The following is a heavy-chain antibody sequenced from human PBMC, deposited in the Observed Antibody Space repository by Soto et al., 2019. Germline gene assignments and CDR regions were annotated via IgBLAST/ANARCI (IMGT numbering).Heavy chain of an antibody. CDR1: GGTFSSYA. Sequence: ASVKVSCTASGGTFSSYAISWVRQAPGQGLEWMGGIIPIFGTANYAQKFQGRVTITADESTSTAYMELSSLRSEDTAVYYCAREGLVNTYYYDSSGYLASPFDYWGQGTLVTVSS. V-gene: IGHV1-69*13. J-gene: IGHJ4*02. CDR2: IIPIFGTA. D-gene: IGHD3-22*01. CDR3: AREGLVNTYYYDSSGYLASPFDY.